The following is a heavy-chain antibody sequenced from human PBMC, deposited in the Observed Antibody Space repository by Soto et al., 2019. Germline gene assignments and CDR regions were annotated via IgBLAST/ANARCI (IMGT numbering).Heavy chain of an antibody. V-gene: IGHV4-39*01. D-gene: IGHD6-13*01. CDR2: VFSSGYSETT. J-gene: IGHJ5*02. CDR1: GGSISSSNYY. Sequence: QLQLQESGPGPVKPSETLSLTCAVSGGSISSSNYYWGWIRQPPGKGLEWFGYVFSSGYSETTHYTPSIKGRVAISVAPSKNQFSLKLNSVTAADTAVYSCARRNGLASDFDPWGQGTLVTVSS. CDR3: ARRNGLASDFDP.